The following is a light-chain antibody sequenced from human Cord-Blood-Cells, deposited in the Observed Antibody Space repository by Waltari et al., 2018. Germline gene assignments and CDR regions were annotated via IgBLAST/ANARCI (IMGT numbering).Light chain of an antibody. CDR3: QQYNNWPPKVT. Sequence: EIVMTQSPATLSVSPWERATLSCRASQSVSSNLAWYQQKPGQAPRLLIYGASTRATGIPARFSGSGSGTEFTLTISSLQSEDFAVYYCQQYNNWPPKVTFGGGTKVEIK. CDR2: GAS. V-gene: IGKV3-15*01. CDR1: QSVSSN. J-gene: IGKJ4*01.